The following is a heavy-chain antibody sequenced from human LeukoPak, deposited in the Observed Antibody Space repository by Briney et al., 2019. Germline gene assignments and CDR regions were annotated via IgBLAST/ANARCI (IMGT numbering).Heavy chain of an antibody. D-gene: IGHD2-2*01. CDR2: ISYDGSNK. CDR3: ARAPGVPAARYYFDY. Sequence: GRSLRLSCAASGFTFSSYAMHWVRQAPGKGLEWVAVISYDGSNKYYADSVKGRYTIPRDNSKNTLYLQMNSLRAEDTAVYYCARAPGVPAARYYFDYWGQGTLVTVSS. CDR1: GFTFSSYA. J-gene: IGHJ4*02. V-gene: IGHV3-30-3*01.